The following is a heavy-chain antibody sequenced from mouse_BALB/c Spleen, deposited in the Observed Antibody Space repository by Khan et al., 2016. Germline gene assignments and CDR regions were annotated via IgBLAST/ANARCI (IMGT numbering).Heavy chain of an antibody. CDR1: GYSFTSYY. D-gene: IGHD1-1*01. V-gene: IGHV1S135*01. CDR2: IDPFNGGP. J-gene: IGHJ4*01. CDR3: ASSTQSFYAMDY. Sequence: VQLQQPGPELMKPGASVKISCKASGYSFTSYYMHWVKQSHGKSLEWIGYIDPFNGGPSYNQKFKGKATLTVDKSSSTAYMHLSSLTSEDSAVYYCASSTQSFYAMDYWGQGTSVTVSS.